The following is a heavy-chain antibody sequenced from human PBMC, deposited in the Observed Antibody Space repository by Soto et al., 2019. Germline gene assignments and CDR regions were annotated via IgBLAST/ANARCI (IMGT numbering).Heavy chain of an antibody. V-gene: IGHV4-59*08. CDR2: IYYSGST. CDR1: GGSISSYY. CDR3: ARRYGGNLDY. D-gene: IGHD1-26*01. Sequence: QVQLQESGPGLVKPSETLSLTCTVSGGSISSYYWSWIRQPPGKGLEWIGYIYYSGSTNYHPSLKGRVTISIDTSQNQFPPKLSSVTAADTAVYYCARRYGGNLDYWGQGTLVTVSS. J-gene: IGHJ4*02.